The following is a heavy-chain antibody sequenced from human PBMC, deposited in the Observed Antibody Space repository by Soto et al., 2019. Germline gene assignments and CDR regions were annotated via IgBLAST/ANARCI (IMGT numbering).Heavy chain of an antibody. CDR2: IWYDGSNK. V-gene: IGHV3-33*01. D-gene: IGHD3-3*01. CDR3: ARDHAEWPTSSVHYYYGMDV. CDR1: GFTFSSYG. Sequence: GGSLRLSCAASGFTFSSYGMHWVRQAPGKGLEWVAVIWYDGSNKYYADSVKGRFTISRDNSKNTLYLQMNSLRAEDTAVYYCARDHAEWPTSSVHYYYGMDVWGQGTTVTVSS. J-gene: IGHJ6*02.